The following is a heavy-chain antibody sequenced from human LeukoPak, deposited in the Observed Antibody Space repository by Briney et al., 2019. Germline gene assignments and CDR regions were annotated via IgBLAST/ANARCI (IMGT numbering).Heavy chain of an antibody. CDR3: ARVIAVAGIIDP. CDR1: GFTVSSNY. Sequence: PGGSLRLSCAASGFTVSSNYMSWVRQAPGKGLEWVSVIYSGGSTYYADSVKGRFTISRDNSKDTLYLQMNSLRAEDTAVYYCARVIAVAGIIDPWGQGTLVTVSS. V-gene: IGHV3-53*01. D-gene: IGHD6-19*01. CDR2: IYSGGST. J-gene: IGHJ5*02.